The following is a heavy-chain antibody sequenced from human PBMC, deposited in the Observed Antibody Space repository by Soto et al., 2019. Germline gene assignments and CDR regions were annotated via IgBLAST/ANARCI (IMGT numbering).Heavy chain of an antibody. CDR2: IVVGSGNT. CDR3: AADSAYVFFWSEPYYY. V-gene: IGHV1-58*01. CDR1: GITITSSA. J-gene: IGHJ6*01. Sequence: SVKARSKASGITITSSAVQWVRQARGQRLEWIGWIVVGSGNTNYAQKFQERVTITRDMSTSTAYMELSSLRSEDTAVYYCAADSAYVFFWSEPYYY. D-gene: IGHD3-3*01.